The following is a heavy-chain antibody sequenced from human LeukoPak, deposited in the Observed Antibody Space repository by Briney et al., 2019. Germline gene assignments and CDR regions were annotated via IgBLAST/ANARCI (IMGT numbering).Heavy chain of an antibody. CDR3: ARPAIMMATIPTGAFDI. J-gene: IGHJ3*02. V-gene: IGHV3-7*01. D-gene: IGHD5-24*01. CDR2: IKQDGSEK. CDR1: GFTFSGYW. Sequence: GGSLRLSCAASGFTFSGYWMSWVRQAPGKGLEWVANIKQDGSEKYYVDSVRGRFTISRDNAKNSLYLQMNSLRVEDMAVYYCARPAIMMATIPTGAFDIWGQGTMVTVSS.